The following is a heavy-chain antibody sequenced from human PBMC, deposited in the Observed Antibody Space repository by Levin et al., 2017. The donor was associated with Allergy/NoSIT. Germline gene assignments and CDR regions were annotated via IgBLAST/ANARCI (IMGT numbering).Heavy chain of an antibody. CDR3: AKGTYNWNCWFDY. D-gene: IGHD1-7*01. CDR2: ISGSGGST. CDR1: GFTFSSYA. V-gene: IGHV3-23*01. J-gene: IGHJ4*02. Sequence: GGSLRLSCAASGFTFSSYAMSWVRQAPGKGLEWVSAISGSGGSTYSADSVKGRFTISRDNSKNTLYLQMNSLRAEDTAVYYCAKGTYNWNCWFDYWGQGTLVTVSS.